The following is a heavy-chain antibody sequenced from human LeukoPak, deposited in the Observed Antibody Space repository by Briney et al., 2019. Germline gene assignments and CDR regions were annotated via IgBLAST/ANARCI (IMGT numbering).Heavy chain of an antibody. D-gene: IGHD6-13*01. CDR1: GGSISSYY. CDR3: ARSSGYSSSWYDH. J-gene: IGHJ5*02. V-gene: IGHV4-59*08. Sequence: SETLSLTCTVSGGSISSYYWSWIRQPPVKGLEWIGYIYYSGSTNYNPSLKSRVTISVDTSKNQFSLKLSSVTAADTAVYYCARSSGYSSSWYDHWGQGTLVTVSS. CDR2: IYYSGST.